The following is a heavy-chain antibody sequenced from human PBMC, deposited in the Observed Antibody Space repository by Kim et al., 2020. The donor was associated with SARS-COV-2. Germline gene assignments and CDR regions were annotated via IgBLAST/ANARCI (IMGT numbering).Heavy chain of an antibody. CDR2: IYTSGST. CDR3: ARSSALIAVKDGWFDP. D-gene: IGHD6-19*01. Sequence: SETLSLTCTVSGGSISSGSYYWSWIRQPAGKGLEWIGRIYTSGSTNYNPSLKSRVTISVDTSKNQFSLKLSSVTAADTAVYYCARSSALIAVKDGWFDPWGQGTLVTVSS. J-gene: IGHJ5*02. CDR1: GGSISSGSYY. V-gene: IGHV4-61*02.